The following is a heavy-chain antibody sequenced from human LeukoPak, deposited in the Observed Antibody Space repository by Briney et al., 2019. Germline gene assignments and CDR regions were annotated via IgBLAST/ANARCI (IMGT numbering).Heavy chain of an antibody. J-gene: IGHJ4*02. D-gene: IGHD3-10*01. CDR1: GFTFDDYA. V-gene: IGHV3-9*01. CDR2: ISWNSGSI. Sequence: PGRSLRLSFAASGFTFDDYAMHWVRQAPGKGLEWVSGISWNSGSIGYADSVKGRFTISRDNAKNSLYLQMNSLRAEDTALYYCAKDSGSGYYYGSAFDYWGQGTLVTVSS. CDR3: AKDSGSGYYYGSAFDY.